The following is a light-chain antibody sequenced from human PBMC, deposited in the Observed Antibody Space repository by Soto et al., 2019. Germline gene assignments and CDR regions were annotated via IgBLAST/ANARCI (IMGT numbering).Light chain of an antibody. Sequence: AIQMTQFPSSLSASVRDRVTVTCRASQDIRNDLGWYQQKPGKAPKLLIYAASSLQSGVPSRFGGSGSGTQFTLTISSLQPEDVATYYCLQNYNYPWTFGQGTKVEIK. CDR1: QDIRND. V-gene: IGKV1-6*01. CDR3: LQNYNYPWT. J-gene: IGKJ1*01. CDR2: AAS.